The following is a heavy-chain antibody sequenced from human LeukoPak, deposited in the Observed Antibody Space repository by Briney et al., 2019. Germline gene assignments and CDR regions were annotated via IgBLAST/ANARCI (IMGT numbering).Heavy chain of an antibody. V-gene: IGHV1-46*01. CDR3: AGGLYYYYGMDV. Sequence: ASVKVSCKASGYTFTSYYMHWVRQAPGQGLEWMGIINPSGGSTSYAQKFQGRVTMTTDTSTSTAYMELRSLRSDDTAVYYCAGGLYYYYGMDVWGKGTTVTVSS. D-gene: IGHD6-25*01. J-gene: IGHJ6*04. CDR1: GYTFTSYY. CDR2: INPSGGST.